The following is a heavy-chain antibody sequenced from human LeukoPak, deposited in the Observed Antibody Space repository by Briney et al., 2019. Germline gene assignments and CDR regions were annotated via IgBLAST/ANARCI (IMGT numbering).Heavy chain of an antibody. V-gene: IGHV3-7*03. CDR3: AKSGTS. CDR1: GFTFSSYW. CDR2: IKQDGSEK. J-gene: IGHJ5*02. Sequence: PGGSLRLSCAASGFTFSSYWMSWVRQAPGKGLEWVANIKQDGSEKHYVDSMKGRVTISRDNSKNTLYLQMNSLRAEDTAVYYCAKSGTSWGQGALVTVSS.